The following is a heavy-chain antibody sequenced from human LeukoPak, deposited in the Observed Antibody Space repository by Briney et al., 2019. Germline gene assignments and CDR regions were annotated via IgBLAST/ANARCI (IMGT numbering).Heavy chain of an antibody. CDR1: GFTVSSNY. CDR2: IYSGGST. D-gene: IGHD3-22*01. V-gene: IGHV3-53*01. Sequence: GGSLRLSCAASGFTVSSNYMSWDRQAPGKGLEWVSVIYSGGSTYYADSVKGRFTISRDNSKNTLYLQMNSLRAEDTAVYYCARDHYYDSSGLYYFDYWGQGTLVTVSS. CDR3: ARDHYYDSSGLYYFDY. J-gene: IGHJ4*02.